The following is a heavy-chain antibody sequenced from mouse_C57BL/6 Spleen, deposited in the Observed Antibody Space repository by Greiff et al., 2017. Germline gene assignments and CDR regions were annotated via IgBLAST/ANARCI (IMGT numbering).Heavy chain of an antibody. CDR1: GYAFTNYL. V-gene: IGHV1-54*01. Sequence: QVQLQQSGAELVRPGTSVKVSCKASGYAFTNYLIEWVKQRPGQGLEWIGVIYPGSGGTNYNEKFKGKATLTADKSSSTAYMQLSSLTSEDSAVYCCARSDSYYYGSSYGFAYWGQGTLVTVSA. J-gene: IGHJ3*01. D-gene: IGHD1-1*01. CDR2: IYPGSGGT. CDR3: ARSDSYYYGSSYGFAY.